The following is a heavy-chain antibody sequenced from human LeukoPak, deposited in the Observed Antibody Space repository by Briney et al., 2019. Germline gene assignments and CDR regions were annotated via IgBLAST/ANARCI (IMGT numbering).Heavy chain of an antibody. V-gene: IGHV1-69*05. CDR1: GGTFSSYA. Sequence: ASVKVSCKASGGTFSSYAISWVRQAPGQGLEWMGGIIPIFGTANYAQKFQGGVTITTDESTSTAYMELSSLRSEDTAVYYCARVGYCSSTSCRRFNDAFDIWAKGQWSPSLQ. J-gene: IGHJ3*02. CDR2: IIPIFGTA. D-gene: IGHD2-2*03. CDR3: ARVGYCSSTSCRRFNDAFDI.